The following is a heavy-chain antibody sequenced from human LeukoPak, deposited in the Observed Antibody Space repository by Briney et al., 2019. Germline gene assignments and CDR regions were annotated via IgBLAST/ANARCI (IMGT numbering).Heavy chain of an antibody. Sequence: GEALKICCKCSGYSFTSYWIGGVRQMPGKGLEWMGIIYPGDSDARYGPYFQGQVTISADKSISTAYLQWSSLKASDTAMYYCARQTSRRDGYSIDYWGRGTLITVSS. CDR3: ARQTSRRDGYSIDY. V-gene: IGHV5-51*01. D-gene: IGHD5-24*01. CDR1: GYSFTSYW. CDR2: IYPGDSDA. J-gene: IGHJ4*02.